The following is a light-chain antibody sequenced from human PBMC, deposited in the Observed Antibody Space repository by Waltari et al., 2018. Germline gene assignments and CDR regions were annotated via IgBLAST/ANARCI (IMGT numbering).Light chain of an antibody. V-gene: IGLV1-44*01. CDR1: NYNIGRGP. Sequence: QSVLTQAPSVSGTPGQRVPISCSGTNYNIGRGPVNWYQQVQGMSPQLLIDSNAQRPSGVPDRCSGCKYGTSASLAISGLQSEDEADYYCATWDGRVNGVLFGGGTKVTVL. CDR3: ATWDGRVNGVL. CDR2: SNA. J-gene: IGLJ2*01.